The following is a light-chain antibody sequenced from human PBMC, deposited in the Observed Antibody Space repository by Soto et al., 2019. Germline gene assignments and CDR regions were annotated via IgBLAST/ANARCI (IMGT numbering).Light chain of an antibody. CDR3: SSYAGSNNVV. CDR2: EVS. V-gene: IGLV2-8*01. J-gene: IGLJ2*01. CDR1: SSDVGGYNY. Sequence: QSALTQPPSASGSPGQSVTISCTGTSSDVGGYNYVSWYQQHPDKAPKVMIYEVSKRPSGVPDRFSGSKSGNTASLTVSGLQAEDEGDYYCSSYAGSNNVVFGGGTKLTVL.